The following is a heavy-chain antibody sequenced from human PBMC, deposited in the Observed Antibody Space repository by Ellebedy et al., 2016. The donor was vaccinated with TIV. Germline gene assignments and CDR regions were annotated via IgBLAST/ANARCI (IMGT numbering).Heavy chain of an antibody. Sequence: SETLSLXCTVSGGSISSSSYYWGWIRQPPGKGLEWIGSIYYSGSTYYNPSLKSRVTISVDTSKNQFSLKLSSVTAADTAVYYCARLGWSGYSASNWGQGTLVTVSS. CDR2: IYYSGST. CDR1: GGSISSSSYY. D-gene: IGHD3-3*01. V-gene: IGHV4-39*01. CDR3: ARLGWSGYSASN. J-gene: IGHJ4*02.